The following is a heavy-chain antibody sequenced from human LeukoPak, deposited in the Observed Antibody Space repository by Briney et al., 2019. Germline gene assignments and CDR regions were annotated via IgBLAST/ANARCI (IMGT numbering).Heavy chain of an antibody. CDR1: GFTVSSNY. CDR3: ARDLGIAAAGASDY. Sequence: GGSLRLSCAASGFTVSSNYMSWVRQAPGKGLEWVSVIYSGGSTYYADSVKGRFTISRDNSKNTLYLQMNSLRAEDTAVYYCARDLGIAAAGASDYWGQGTLVTVSS. J-gene: IGHJ4*02. D-gene: IGHD6-13*01. CDR2: IYSGGST. V-gene: IGHV3-66*02.